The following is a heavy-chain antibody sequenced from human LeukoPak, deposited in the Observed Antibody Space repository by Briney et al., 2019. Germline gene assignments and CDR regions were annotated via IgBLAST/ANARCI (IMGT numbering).Heavy chain of an antibody. CDR1: GFTFSSYW. V-gene: IGHV3-74*01. CDR3: TRDHGLDV. J-gene: IGHJ6*02. Sequence: GGSLRLSCAASGFTFSSYWMSWVRQAPGKGLMWVSQINSDGSATSCADPVKGRCTISRDNAKDMLYLEMNSLRVEDTAVYFCTRDHGLDVWGQGTTVTVSS. CDR2: INSDGSAT.